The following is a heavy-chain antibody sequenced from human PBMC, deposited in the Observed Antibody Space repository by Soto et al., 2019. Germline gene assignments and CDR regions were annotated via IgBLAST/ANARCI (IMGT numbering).Heavy chain of an antibody. CDR2: ISSSSSYI. CDR3: ARDQPGYYDSSGYYLYYRYYFDY. CDR1: GFTFSSYS. J-gene: IGHJ4*02. Sequence: GSLRLSCAASGFTFSSYSMNWVRQAPGKGLEWVSSISSSSSYIYYADSVKGRFTISRDNAKNSLYLQMNSLRAEDTAVYYCARDQPGYYDSSGYYLYYRYYFDYWGQGTLVTVSS. V-gene: IGHV3-21*01. D-gene: IGHD3-22*01.